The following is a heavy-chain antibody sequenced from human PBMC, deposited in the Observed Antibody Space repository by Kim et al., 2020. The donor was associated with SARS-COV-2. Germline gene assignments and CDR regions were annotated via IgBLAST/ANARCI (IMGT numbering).Heavy chain of an antibody. V-gene: IGHV3-48*02. CDR1: GFTFSSYS. CDR2: ISSSSSTI. J-gene: IGHJ6*02. Sequence: GGSLRLSCAASGFTFSSYSMNWVRQAPGKGLEWVSYISSSSSTIYYADSVKGRFTISRDNAKNSLYLQMNSLRDEDTAVYYCARVSSSPGENYYYGMDVWGQGTTVTVSS. D-gene: IGHD6-6*01. CDR3: ARVSSSPGENYYYGMDV.